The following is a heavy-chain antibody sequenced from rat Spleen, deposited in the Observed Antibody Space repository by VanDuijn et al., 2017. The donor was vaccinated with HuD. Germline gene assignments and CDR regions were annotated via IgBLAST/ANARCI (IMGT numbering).Heavy chain of an antibody. D-gene: IGHD5-1*01. V-gene: IGHV5-31*01. J-gene: IGHJ2*01. CDR1: GFTFNNYW. CDR3: TREDWVRDY. Sequence: EVQLVESGGGLVQPGRSLKLSCVASGFTFNNYWMTWIRQAPGKGLEWVASITNTGGSTYYGDSVKGRFTISRDNAKSTLYLQMSSLRSEDTATYYRTREDWVRDYWGQGVKVTISS. CDR2: ITNTGGST.